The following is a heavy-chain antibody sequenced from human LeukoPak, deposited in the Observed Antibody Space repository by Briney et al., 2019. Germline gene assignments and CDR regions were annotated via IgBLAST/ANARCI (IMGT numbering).Heavy chain of an antibody. CDR2: IYYSGST. CDR1: GGSISSYY. Sequence: PSETLSLTCTVSGGSISSYYWSWIRQPPGKGLERIGYIYYSGSTNYNPSLKSRVTISVDTSKNQFSLKLSSVTAADTAVYYCASGVLTVTLFDYWGQGTLVTVSS. V-gene: IGHV4-59*01. D-gene: IGHD4-11*01. J-gene: IGHJ4*02. CDR3: ASGVLTVTLFDY.